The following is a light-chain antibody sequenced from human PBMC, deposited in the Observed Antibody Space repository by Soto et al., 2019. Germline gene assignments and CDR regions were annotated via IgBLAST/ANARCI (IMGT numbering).Light chain of an antibody. CDR1: QSISSY. CDR3: QQSYSTFLYT. Sequence: DIQMTQSPSSLSASVGDRVTITCRASQSISSYLNWYQQKPGKAPKLLIHAASSLQSGVPSRFSGSGSGTDFTLTISSLQPEDFATYYCQQSYSTFLYTFGQGTKLEIK. CDR2: AAS. J-gene: IGKJ2*01. V-gene: IGKV1-39*01.